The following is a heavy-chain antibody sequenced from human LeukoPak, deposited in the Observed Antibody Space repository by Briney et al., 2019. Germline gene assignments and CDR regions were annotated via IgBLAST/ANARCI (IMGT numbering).Heavy chain of an antibody. V-gene: IGHV4-39*07. Sequence: SETLSLTCTVSGGSIISSTYYWGWIRQPPGKGLEWIGSIYYSGSTYYNPSLKSRVTISVDTSKNQFSLKLSSVTAADTAVYYCARGAVCDIWGQGTMVTVSS. D-gene: IGHD3-16*01. J-gene: IGHJ3*02. CDR1: GGSIISSTYY. CDR2: IYYSGST. CDR3: ARGAVCDI.